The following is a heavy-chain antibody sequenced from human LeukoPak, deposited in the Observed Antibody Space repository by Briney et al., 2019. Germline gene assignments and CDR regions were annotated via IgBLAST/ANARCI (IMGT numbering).Heavy chain of an antibody. D-gene: IGHD3-9*01. V-gene: IGHV4-59*01. CDR1: GGSISSYY. Sequence: SETLSLTCTVSGGSISSYYWSWIRQPPGKGLEWIGYIYYSGSTNHNPSLKSRVTISVDTSKNQFSLKLSSLTAADTALYYCARGVRYFDWSPFDYWGQGTLVTVSS. CDR2: IYYSGST. J-gene: IGHJ4*02. CDR3: ARGVRYFDWSPFDY.